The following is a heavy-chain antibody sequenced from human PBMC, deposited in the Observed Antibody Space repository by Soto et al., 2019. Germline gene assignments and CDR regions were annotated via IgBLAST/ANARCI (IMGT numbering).Heavy chain of an antibody. CDR1: GDSVSSNSAA. CDR3: ARVGGSGTVVVAPTYYSYYGMDV. V-gene: IGHV6-1*01. J-gene: IGHJ6*02. Sequence: SQTLSLTCAISGDSVSSNSAAWNWIRQSPSRGLEWLGRTYYRSKWYNDYAVSVKSRITINPDTSKNQFSLQLNSVTPEDTAVYYCARVGGSGTVVVAPTYYSYYGMDVWGQGTTVTVSS. CDR2: TYYRSKWYN. D-gene: IGHD2-15*01.